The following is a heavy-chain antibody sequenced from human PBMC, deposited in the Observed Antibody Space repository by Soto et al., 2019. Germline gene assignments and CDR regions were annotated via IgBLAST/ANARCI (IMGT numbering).Heavy chain of an antibody. Sequence: QVQLQESGPGLVKPSQTLSLTCTVSGGPLSSGGYYWSWIRLHPGTGLEWIGYVYHSGSAYYNPSLKSRVIISVDTSKNEVSLKLTSVTAADTAVYYCARGPRSGDTSVGFFDPWGQGTLVTVSS. CDR2: VYHSGSA. CDR1: GGPLSSGGYY. J-gene: IGHJ5*02. D-gene: IGHD1-26*01. V-gene: IGHV4-31*03. CDR3: ARGPRSGDTSVGFFDP.